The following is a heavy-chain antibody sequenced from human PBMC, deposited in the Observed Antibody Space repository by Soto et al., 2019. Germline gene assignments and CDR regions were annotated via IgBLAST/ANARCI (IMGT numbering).Heavy chain of an antibody. Sequence: SETLSLTCAVYGGSFSGYYWSWIRQPPGKGLEWIGEINHSGSTNYNPSLKSRVTISVDTSKNQFSLKLSSVTAADTAVYYCAREDYYDSSGYYSDLFDYWGLGTLVTVSS. CDR2: INHSGST. V-gene: IGHV4-34*01. CDR3: AREDYYDSSGYYSDLFDY. CDR1: GGSFSGYY. J-gene: IGHJ4*02. D-gene: IGHD3-22*01.